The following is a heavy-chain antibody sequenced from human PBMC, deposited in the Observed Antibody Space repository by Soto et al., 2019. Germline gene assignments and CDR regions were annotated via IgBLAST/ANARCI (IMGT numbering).Heavy chain of an antibody. CDR3: ARGPITFGGVIVIPTYFDY. D-gene: IGHD3-16*02. J-gene: IGHJ4*02. CDR2: INAGNGNT. CDR1: GYTFTSYA. V-gene: IGHV1-3*01. Sequence: ASVKVSCKACGYTFTSYAMHWVRQAPGQRLEWMGWINAGNGNTKYSQKFQGRVTITRDTSASTAYMELSSLRSEDTAVYYCARGPITFGGVIVIPTYFDYWGQGTLVTVSS.